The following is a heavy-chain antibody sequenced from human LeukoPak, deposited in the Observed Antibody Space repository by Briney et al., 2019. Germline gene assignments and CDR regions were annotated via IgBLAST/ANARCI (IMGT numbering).Heavy chain of an antibody. J-gene: IGHJ2*01. Sequence: GGSLRLSCAASGFTFSSYAMSWVRQAPGKGLEWVSAISGSGGSTYYADSVKGRFTISRDNSKNTLYLQMNSLRAEDTAVYYCAKDSSPYYYDSSGYYPYWYFALWGRGTLVTISS. CDR1: GFTFSSYA. V-gene: IGHV3-23*01. CDR3: AKDSSPYYYDSSGYYPYWYFAL. D-gene: IGHD3-22*01. CDR2: ISGSGGST.